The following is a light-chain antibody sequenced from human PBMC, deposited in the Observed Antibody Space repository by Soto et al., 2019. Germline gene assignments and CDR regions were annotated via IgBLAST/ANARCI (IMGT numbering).Light chain of an antibody. J-gene: IGKJ5*01. V-gene: IGKV1-39*01. Sequence: DIGMTQSPSSLSASVGDRVTITCRASQTIRSDLNWYQQKPGKAPNLLIYGASFLQSGVPSRFSGSGSGTHFTLTISSLQPEDFATYYCQHIYSIPITFGQGTRLDIK. CDR1: QTIRSD. CDR3: QHIYSIPIT. CDR2: GAS.